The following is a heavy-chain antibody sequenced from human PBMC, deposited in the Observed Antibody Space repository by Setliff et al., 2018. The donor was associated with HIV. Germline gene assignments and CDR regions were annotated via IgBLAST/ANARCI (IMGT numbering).Heavy chain of an antibody. CDR3: ARVAPKGYQLLFSSV. J-gene: IGHJ6*02. V-gene: IGHV4-38-2*01. CDR2: VSHRGTT. D-gene: IGHD2-2*01. CDR1: GDSISGGYY. Sequence: SETLSLTCAVSGDSISGGYYWAWIRQAPGKGPEWVGSVSHRGTTYYKSSLKSRVTIAADTPKNQVSLNLRAVTAADTAVYYCARVAPKGYQLLFSSVWGQGTTVTVSS.